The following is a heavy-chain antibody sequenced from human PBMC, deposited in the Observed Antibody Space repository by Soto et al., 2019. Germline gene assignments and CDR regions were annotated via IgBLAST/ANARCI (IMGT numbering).Heavy chain of an antibody. J-gene: IGHJ6*04. V-gene: IGHV4-38-2*01. CDR1: GYVITNGYH. CDR2: ISHSGDT. Sequence: SETLSLTCAVSGYVITNGYHWDWIRQPPGKELEWIGTISHSGDTYYNPSLKSRVTISIDTAKNHLSLILSSVTAADTATYYCTRIYCTTTSCFINGMDVWGKGTTVTVSS. D-gene: IGHD2-2*01. CDR3: TRIYCTTTSCFINGMDV.